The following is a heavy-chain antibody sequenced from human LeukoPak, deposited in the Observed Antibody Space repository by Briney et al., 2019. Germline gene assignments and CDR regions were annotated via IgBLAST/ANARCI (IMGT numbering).Heavy chain of an antibody. D-gene: IGHD3-10*01. CDR3: ARSYRGVIFDV. CDR1: GFTFSSYA. J-gene: IGHJ6*04. V-gene: IGHV3-30*04. Sequence: GGSLRLSCAASGFTFSSYAMHWVRQAPGKGLEWVAVVSYDGTETKYADSVKGRLNLSRDNSKNMVYLQMNSLTFEDTAVYYCARSYRGVIFDVWGKGTTVTVSS. CDR2: VSYDGTET.